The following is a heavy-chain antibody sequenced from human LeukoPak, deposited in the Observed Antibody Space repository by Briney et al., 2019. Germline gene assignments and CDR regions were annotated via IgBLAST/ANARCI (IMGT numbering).Heavy chain of an antibody. J-gene: IGHJ4*02. CDR2: ISAYNGNT. D-gene: IGHD1-26*01. CDR3: ARGSSGSYFSWPTASDY. Sequence: ASVKVSCKASGYTFTSYGISWVRQAPGQGLEWMGWISAYNGNTNYAQKLQGRVTMTTDTSTSTAYMALRSLRSDDTAVYYCARGSSGSYFSWPTASDYWGQGTLVTVSS. V-gene: IGHV1-18*01. CDR1: GYTFTSYG.